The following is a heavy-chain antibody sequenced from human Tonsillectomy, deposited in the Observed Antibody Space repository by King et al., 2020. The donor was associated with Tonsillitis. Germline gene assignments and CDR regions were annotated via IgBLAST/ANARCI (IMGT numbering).Heavy chain of an antibody. J-gene: IGHJ4*02. CDR2: IKQDGSDI. CDR3: ARAGSLATIFDY. Sequence: VQSGGSLRLSCATSGFTFSSYWMSWVRQAPGKGLEWVANIKQDGSDIYYVDSVKGRFTISRDNAKNSLYLQMNSLRAEDTAVYYCARAGSLATIFDYWGQGTLVTVSS. V-gene: IGHV3-7*03. D-gene: IGHD5-24*01. CDR1: GFTFSSYW.